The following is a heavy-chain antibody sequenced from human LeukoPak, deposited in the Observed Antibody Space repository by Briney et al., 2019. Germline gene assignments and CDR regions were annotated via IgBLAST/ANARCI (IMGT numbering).Heavy chain of an antibody. CDR2: INPNSGGT. J-gene: IGHJ4*02. V-gene: IGHV1-2*02. CDR3: AKGYCSGGSCYSSYFDY. CDR1: GYTYTGYY. D-gene: IGHD2-15*01. Sequence: ASVKVSCKASGYTYTGYYMHWVRQAPGQGLEWMGWINPNSGGTNYAQKFQGRVTMTRDTSISTAYMELSRLRSDDTAVYYCAKGYCSGGSCYSSYFDYWGQGTLVTVSS.